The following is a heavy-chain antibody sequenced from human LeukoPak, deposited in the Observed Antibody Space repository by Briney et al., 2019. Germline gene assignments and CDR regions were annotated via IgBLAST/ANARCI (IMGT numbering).Heavy chain of an antibody. Sequence: PGGSLKLSCAASGFTFSGSAIHWVRQSSGKGLEWVGQIDKKDKGYATATAYAASVTGRFTISRDDSIKTAYLQMKSLRTEDTALYYCTRDSGTYNWFDPWGEGTLVTVSS. V-gene: IGHV3-73*01. CDR1: GFTFSGSA. CDR2: IDKKDKGYATAT. J-gene: IGHJ5*02. CDR3: TRDSGTYNWFDP. D-gene: IGHD1-26*01.